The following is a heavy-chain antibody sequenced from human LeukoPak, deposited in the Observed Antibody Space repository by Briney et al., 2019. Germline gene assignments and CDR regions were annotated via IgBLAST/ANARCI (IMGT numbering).Heavy chain of an antibody. CDR2: IRYDGSNK. V-gene: IGHV3-30*02. Sequence: GGSLRLSCAASGFTFSSYSMNWVRQAPGKGLEWVAFIRYDGSNKYYADFVKGRFTISRDNSKNTLYLQMNSLRAEDTAVYYCAKGHGDYGVLPNYYHMDVWGKGTTVTVSS. CDR1: GFTFSSYS. CDR3: AKGHGDYGVLPNYYHMDV. J-gene: IGHJ6*03. D-gene: IGHD4-17*01.